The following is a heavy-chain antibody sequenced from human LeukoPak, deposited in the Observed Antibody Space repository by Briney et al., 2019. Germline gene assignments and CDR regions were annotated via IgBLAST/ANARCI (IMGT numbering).Heavy chain of an antibody. CDR3: ARASQDYGNSAFGY. J-gene: IGHJ4*02. CDR2: IIPIFGIA. Sequence: GSSVKVSCKASGGTFSSYAISWVRQAPGQGLEWMGRIIPIFGIANYAQKFQGRATITADKSTSTAYMQQSSMRSQNTAVYYCARASQDYGNSAFGYWGQGTLVTVSS. CDR1: GGTFSSYA. V-gene: IGHV1-69*04. D-gene: IGHD4-11*01.